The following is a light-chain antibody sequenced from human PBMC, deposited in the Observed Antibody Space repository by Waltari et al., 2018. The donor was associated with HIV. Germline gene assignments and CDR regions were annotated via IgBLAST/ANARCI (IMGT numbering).Light chain of an antibody. CDR1: KLGNRF. V-gene: IGLV3-1*01. J-gene: IGLJ1*01. Sequence: QPASVSVSPGQTVTVTCSGDKLGNRFVCWYRQKSGQSPELIIYQDSRRPSGISDRFSGSTSGNKATLTIRGTQSIDEGDYYCQAWDSNTFVFGSGTRVTVL. CDR3: QAWDSNTFV. CDR2: QDS.